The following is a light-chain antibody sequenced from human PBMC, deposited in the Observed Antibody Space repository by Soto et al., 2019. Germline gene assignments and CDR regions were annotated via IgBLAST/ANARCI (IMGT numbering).Light chain of an antibody. CDR1: QSVSSY. Sequence: EIVLTYSPATLSLSPGERATLSCRASQSVSSYLAWYQQKPGQAPRLLIYDASNRATGIPARFSGSGSGTDFTLTISSLEPEDFAVYYCQQRSNWPRTFGQGTKV. CDR3: QQRSNWPRT. J-gene: IGKJ1*01. CDR2: DAS. V-gene: IGKV3-11*01.